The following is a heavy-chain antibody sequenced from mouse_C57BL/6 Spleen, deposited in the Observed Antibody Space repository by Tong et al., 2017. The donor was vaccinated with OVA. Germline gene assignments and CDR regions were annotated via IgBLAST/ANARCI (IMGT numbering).Heavy chain of an antibody. Sequence: EVQLQESGGGLVQPGGSRKLSCAASGFTFSSFGMHWVRQTPEKGLEWVASISDGSSYIYYPDTVKGRFTISRDNPKNNQFEQKMSRRKEEEAVLYYGRRASDDGYFDDWGEGTTLTVSS. D-gene: IGHD2-12*01. CDR3: GRRASDDGYFDD. CDR2: ISDGSSYI. J-gene: IGHJ2*01. CDR1: GFTFSSFG. V-gene: IGHV5-17*02.